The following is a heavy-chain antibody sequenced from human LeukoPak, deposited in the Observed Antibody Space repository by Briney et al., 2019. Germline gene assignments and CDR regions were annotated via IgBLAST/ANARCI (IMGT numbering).Heavy chain of an antibody. V-gene: IGHV4-38-2*02. CDR3: ARVHIVVVPAAASYWFDP. J-gene: IGHJ5*02. CDR1: GYSISSGYY. D-gene: IGHD2-2*01. CDR2: IYHSRCT. Sequence: PSETPSLTCTVSGYSISSGYYWGCVRQPPRQGLEWCGSIYHSRCTYYNPSLKRLVTTSVVGSKNQFSLKLSSVTAADTAVYYCARVHIVVVPAAASYWFDPWGHGTLVTVSS.